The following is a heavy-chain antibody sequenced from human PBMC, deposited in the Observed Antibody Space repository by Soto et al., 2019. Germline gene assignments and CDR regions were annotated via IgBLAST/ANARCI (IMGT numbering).Heavy chain of an antibody. CDR1: VGSISYDHSH. CDR2: IHYSGSV. CDR3: VREDDGGDIDYYGLDV. D-gene: IGHD2-21*02. V-gene: IGHV4-30-4*01. J-gene: IGHJ6*02. Sequence: QVQLQESGPGLVRPSQTLSLTCTVSVGSISYDHSHWTCIRQPPGKGLEWIGYIHYSGSVFYNPSLQIRLSRSVDTSKNLFSLKLSSVTGADTAVYFCVREDDGGDIDYYGLDVWGQGTMVTVSS.